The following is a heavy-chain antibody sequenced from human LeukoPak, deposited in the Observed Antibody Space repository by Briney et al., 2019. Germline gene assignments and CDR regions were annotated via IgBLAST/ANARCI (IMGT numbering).Heavy chain of an antibody. Sequence: GGSLRLSCAASGFTFSSYAMSWVRQAPGKGLEWVSAISGSGGSTYYADSAKGRFTISRDNSKNTLYLQMNSLRAEDTAVYYCAKGAQQWLVQDYFDYWGQGTLVTVSS. V-gene: IGHV3-23*01. CDR1: GFTFSSYA. J-gene: IGHJ4*02. CDR3: AKGAQQWLVQDYFDY. CDR2: ISGSGGST. D-gene: IGHD6-19*01.